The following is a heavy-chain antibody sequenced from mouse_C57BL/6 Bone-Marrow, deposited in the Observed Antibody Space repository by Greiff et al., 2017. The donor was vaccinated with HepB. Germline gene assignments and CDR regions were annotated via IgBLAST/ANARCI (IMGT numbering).Heavy chain of an antibody. V-gene: IGHV10-1*01. CDR3: VRNWESAMDY. Sequence: EVKLVESGGGLVQPKGSLKLSCAASGFSFNTYAMNWVRQAPGKGLEWVARIRSKSNNYATYYADSVKDRFTISRDDSERMLYLQMNNLKTEDTAMYYCVRNWESAMDYWGQGTSVTVSS. CDR1: GFSFNTYA. CDR2: IRSKSNNYAT. J-gene: IGHJ4*01. D-gene: IGHD4-1*01.